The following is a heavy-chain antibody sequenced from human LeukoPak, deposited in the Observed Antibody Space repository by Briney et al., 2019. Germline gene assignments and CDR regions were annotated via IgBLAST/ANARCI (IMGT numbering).Heavy chain of an antibody. Sequence: GASVKVSCKASGYTFTGYYMHWVRQAPGQGLEWMGRINPNSGGTNYAQKFQGRVTMTRDTSIGTAYMELSSLRSEDTAVYYCARGLGYCSGGSCSHFDYWGQGTLVTVSS. V-gene: IGHV1-2*06. J-gene: IGHJ4*02. CDR1: GYTFTGYY. D-gene: IGHD2-15*01. CDR2: INPNSGGT. CDR3: ARGLGYCSGGSCSHFDY.